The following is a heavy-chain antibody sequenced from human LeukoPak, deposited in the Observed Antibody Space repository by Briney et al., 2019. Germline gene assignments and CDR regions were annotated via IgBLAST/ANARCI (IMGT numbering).Heavy chain of an antibody. CDR3: ARRGLNRQNFDY. Sequence: PSETLSLTCTVSDDSINSNYWSWIRQPPGKELECIGYIHYSGSTNYNPSLKSRVTISIDTSKNQFSLKLNSVTAADTAVYYCARRGLNRQNFDYWGQGTLVTVSS. D-gene: IGHD3-16*01. CDR1: DDSINSNY. CDR2: IHYSGST. V-gene: IGHV4-59*08. J-gene: IGHJ4*02.